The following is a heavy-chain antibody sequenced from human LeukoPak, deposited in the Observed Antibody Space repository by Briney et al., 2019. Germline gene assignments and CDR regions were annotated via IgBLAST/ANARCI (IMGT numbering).Heavy chain of an antibody. CDR3: ARHGKGLWFGELSRWFDP. V-gene: IGHV1-8*01. CDR1: GYTFTSYD. J-gene: IGHJ5*02. D-gene: IGHD3-10*01. Sequence: ASVKVSCKASGYTFTSYDINRVRQATGQGLEWMGWMNPNSGNTGYAQKFQGRVTMTRDTSSSTAYMELSRLRSDDTAVYYCARHGKGLWFGELSRWFDPWGQGTLVTVSS. CDR2: MNPNSGNT.